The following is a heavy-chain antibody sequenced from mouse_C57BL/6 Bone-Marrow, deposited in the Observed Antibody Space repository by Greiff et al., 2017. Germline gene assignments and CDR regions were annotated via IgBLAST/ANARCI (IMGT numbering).Heavy chain of an antibody. J-gene: IGHJ1*03. CDR3: ARSGYYGSSWYCDV. D-gene: IGHD1-1*01. V-gene: IGHV1-55*01. CDR1: GYTFTSYW. CDR2: IYPGSGST. Sequence: QVQLQQPGAELVKPGASVKMSCKASGYTFTSYWITWVKQRPGQGLEWIGDIYPGSGSTNYNEKFKSKATLTVDTSSSTAYMQLSSLTSEDSAVYYCARSGYYGSSWYCDVWGTGTTVTVSS.